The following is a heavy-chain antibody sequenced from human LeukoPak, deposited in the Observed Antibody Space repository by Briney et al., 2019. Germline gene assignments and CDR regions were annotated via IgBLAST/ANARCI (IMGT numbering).Heavy chain of an antibody. CDR2: IYTSGST. CDR3: ARTTMIVVVITKDWYFDL. CDR1: GGSISSYY. J-gene: IGHJ2*01. V-gene: IGHV4-4*07. D-gene: IGHD3-22*01. Sequence: SETLSLTCTVSGGSISSYYWSWIRQPPGKGLEWIGRIYTSGSTNYNPSLKSRVTMSVDTSKNQFSLKLSSVPAADTAVYYCARTTMIVVVITKDWYFDLWGRGTLVTVSS.